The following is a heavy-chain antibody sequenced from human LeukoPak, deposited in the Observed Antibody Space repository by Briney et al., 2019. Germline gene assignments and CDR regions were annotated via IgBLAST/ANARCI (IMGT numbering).Heavy chain of an antibody. CDR3: VKDRAVAGKGAKYFQH. V-gene: IGHV3-64D*06. J-gene: IGHJ1*01. Sequence: GPLLLSCSASGFTFSSYAMHWGRQAPGKGLEYVSAISSNGGSTYYADSVKGRFTISRDNSKNTLYLQMSSLRAEGTAVYYCVKDRAVAGKGAKYFQHWGQGTLVTVSS. D-gene: IGHD6-19*01. CDR1: GFTFSSYA. CDR2: ISSNGGST.